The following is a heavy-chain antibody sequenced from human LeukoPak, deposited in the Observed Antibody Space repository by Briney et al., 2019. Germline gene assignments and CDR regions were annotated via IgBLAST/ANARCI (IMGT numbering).Heavy chain of an antibody. D-gene: IGHD6-19*01. V-gene: IGHV3-23*01. CDR3: AKGSSSGWYDDMDV. CDR1: GFDLGHYE. J-gene: IGHJ6*02. CDR2: ISGSGAGT. Sequence: PGGSLRLSCAASGFDLGHYEVNWVRQAPGKGLEWVSGISGSGAGTYYADSVKGRFTVSRDISKNTLYLQMNSLRAEDTAVYYCAKGSSSGWYDDMDVWGQGTTVTVS.